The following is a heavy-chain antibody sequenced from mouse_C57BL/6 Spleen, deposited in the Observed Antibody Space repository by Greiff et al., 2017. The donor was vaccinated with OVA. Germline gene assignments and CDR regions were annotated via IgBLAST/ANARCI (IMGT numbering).Heavy chain of an antibody. V-gene: IGHV1-61*01. Sequence: VQLQQPGAELVRPGSSVKLSCKASGYTFTSYWMAWVKQRPGQGLEWIGNIYPSDSETHYNQKFKDKATLTVDKSSSTAYMQLSSLTSEDSAVYYCASYGGSLYYFDYWGQGTTLTVSS. J-gene: IGHJ2*01. CDR1: GYTFTSYW. D-gene: IGHD1-1*01. CDR3: ASYGGSLYYFDY. CDR2: IYPSDSET.